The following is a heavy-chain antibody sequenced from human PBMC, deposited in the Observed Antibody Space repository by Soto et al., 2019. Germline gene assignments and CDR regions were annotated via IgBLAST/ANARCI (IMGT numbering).Heavy chain of an antibody. V-gene: IGHV3-23*01. D-gene: IGHD1-26*01. J-gene: IGHJ4*02. CDR3: ARGSKYSYQGSRIFDF. Sequence: EVQLLESGGDLIQPGGSLRLSCVASGITFGRRAMSWVRQAPGEGLEWVSTITDTGGDAKYADSVRGRFTISRDNAKKTRYRQRSGLRADDSAVDFCARGSKYSYQGSRIFDFWVRGTLVTVSS. CDR1: GITFGRRA. CDR2: ITDTGGDA.